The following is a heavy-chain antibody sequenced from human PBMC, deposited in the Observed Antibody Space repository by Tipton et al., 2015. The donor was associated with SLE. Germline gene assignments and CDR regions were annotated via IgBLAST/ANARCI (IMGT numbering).Heavy chain of an antibody. CDR1: GGSFNGYY. J-gene: IGHJ3*02. CDR2: ITPSGST. D-gene: IGHD3-10*01. CDR3: ARRGLAYYYGSGRALDI. V-gene: IGHV4-34*01. Sequence: TLSLTCAVYGGSFNGYYWSWIRQPPGKGLEWIGEITPSGSTNCNPSLKSRVTLSVDTSKSQFSLDLTSVTAADTAVYYCARRGLAYYYGSGRALDIWGQGTMVTVSS.